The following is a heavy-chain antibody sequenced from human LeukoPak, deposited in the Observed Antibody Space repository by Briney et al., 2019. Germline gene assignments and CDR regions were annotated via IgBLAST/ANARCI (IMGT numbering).Heavy chain of an antibody. Sequence: AWGSLRLSCAASGFTFSRYYMTWVRQAPGKGLEWVANIKQDGSEKFYVDSVKGRFTISRDNAKNSLFLQMNSLRAEDTAVYYCVRWIASGSGIYWYFDVWGRGTLVTVSS. D-gene: IGHD1-26*01. CDR2: IKQDGSEK. CDR3: VRWIASGSGIYWYFDV. V-gene: IGHV3-7*01. J-gene: IGHJ2*01. CDR1: GFTFSRYY.